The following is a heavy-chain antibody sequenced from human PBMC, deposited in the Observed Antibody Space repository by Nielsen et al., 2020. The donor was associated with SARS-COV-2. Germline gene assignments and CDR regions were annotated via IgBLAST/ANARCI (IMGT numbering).Heavy chain of an antibody. CDR2: IRCNSGSI. J-gene: IGHJ4*02. V-gene: IGHV3-9*01. CDR3: AKGRISARLDYFDY. Sequence: SLKISCAASGFTFDDYAMNWVRQAPGKGLEWVSDIRCNSGSIVYAYSVKGRFTISRDNAKNSLYLKVNSLIAEDTALYYCAKGRISARLDYFDYWGQGTLVTVSS. CDR1: GFTFDDYA. D-gene: IGHD6-6*01.